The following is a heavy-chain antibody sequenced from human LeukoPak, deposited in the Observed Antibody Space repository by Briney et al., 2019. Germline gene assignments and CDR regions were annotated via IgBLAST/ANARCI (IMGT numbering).Heavy chain of an antibody. J-gene: IGHJ1*01. Sequence: GGSLRLSCAGSGITFSTYWMHWVRQAPGKGLVWVSRINSEGGTISYADSVKGRFTISRDNAKNTLYLQMNSLRAEDTAVYYCARGTELRYFDWLSQHWGQGTLVTVSS. CDR2: INSEGGTI. D-gene: IGHD3-9*01. CDR1: GITFSTYW. V-gene: IGHV3-74*01. CDR3: ARGTELRYFDWLSQH.